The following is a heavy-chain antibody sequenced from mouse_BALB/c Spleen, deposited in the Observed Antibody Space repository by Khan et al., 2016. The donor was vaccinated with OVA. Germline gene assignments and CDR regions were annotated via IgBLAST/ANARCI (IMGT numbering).Heavy chain of an antibody. D-gene: IGHD3-3*01. V-gene: IGHV1-18*01. J-gene: IGHJ4*01. CDR2: INPKNGDT. CDR3: ARDAGRY. Sequence: EVQLQQSGPELVKPGASVKISCKTSGYTFPEYTVHWVKQSLGTSLDWIGVINPKNGDTAYTQKFKGKATLTVDKSSSTAYMEFRSLTSEDSAVYYCARDAGRYWGQGTSVTVAS. CDR1: GYTFPEYT.